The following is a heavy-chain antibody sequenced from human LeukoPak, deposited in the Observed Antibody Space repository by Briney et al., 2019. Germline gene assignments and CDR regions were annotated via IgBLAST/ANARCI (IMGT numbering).Heavy chain of an antibody. D-gene: IGHD2-21*01. CDR3: ARIVRGGYSFDY. V-gene: IGHV2-70*11. CDR2: IDWDDDK. CDR1: GFSLSTSGMC. Sequence: SGPTLVNPTQTLTLTCTFSGFSLSTSGMCVSWIRQPPGKALEWLARIDWDDDKYCSTSLKTRLTISRDTSKNQVVLTMTNMDPVDTATYYCARIVRGGYSFDYWGQGTLVTVSS. J-gene: IGHJ4*02.